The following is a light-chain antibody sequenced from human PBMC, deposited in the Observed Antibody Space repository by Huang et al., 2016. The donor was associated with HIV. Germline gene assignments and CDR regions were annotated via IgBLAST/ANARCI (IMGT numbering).Light chain of an antibody. CDR1: QGSTKS. Sequence: DIQMTQSPSSLSASVGDRVTITCRASQGSTKSLVCYQQKPGKAPKLLLFATSRLERGVPSRFSGSGSGTDFTLTISSLQPEDFATYYCQQYYNTPYTFGQGTKLEIK. CDR2: ATS. V-gene: IGKV1-NL1*01. J-gene: IGKJ2*01. CDR3: QQYYNTPYT.